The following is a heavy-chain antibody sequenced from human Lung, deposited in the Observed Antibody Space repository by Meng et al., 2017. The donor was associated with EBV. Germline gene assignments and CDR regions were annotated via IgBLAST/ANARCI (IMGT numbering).Heavy chain of an antibody. CDR3: ARDSEAADY. V-gene: IGHV7-4-1*02. CDR2: INTNTGKP. D-gene: IGHD6-25*01. CDR1: GYTFTTYG. J-gene: IGHJ4*02. Sequence: QVQLVQSGVEVKKPGASVRISCKASGYTFTTYGMNWVRQAPGQGLGWMGWINTNTGKPTYAQGLTGRFVFSLDTSVSTAYLQISSLKAEDTAVYYCARDSEAADYWGQGTLVTVSS.